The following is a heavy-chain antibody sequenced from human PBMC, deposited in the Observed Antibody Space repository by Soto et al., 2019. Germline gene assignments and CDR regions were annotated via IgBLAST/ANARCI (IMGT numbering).Heavy chain of an antibody. CDR2: VSHDGRNT. D-gene: IGHD6-19*01. CDR1: GFTFSDYA. V-gene: IGHV3-30*18. CDR3: AKGGRQWLVTSDFNY. J-gene: IGHJ4*02. Sequence: VQLVESGGGVVQPGRSLRLSCADSGFTFSDYAMHWVRQAPGKGLEWVAVVSHDGRNTHYADSVKGRFTISRDSTKNTVSLEMTSLRAEDTAVYYCAKGGRQWLVTSDFNYWGQGALVTVSS.